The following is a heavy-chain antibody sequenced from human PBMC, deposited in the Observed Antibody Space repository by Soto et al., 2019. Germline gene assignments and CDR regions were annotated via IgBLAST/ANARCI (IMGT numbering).Heavy chain of an antibody. V-gene: IGHV4-31*03. Sequence: QVQLQESGPGLVKPSQTLSLTCTVSGGSISSGGYYWSWIRQHPGKGLEWIGYIYYSGSTYYNPSLKSRLTISVDTSKNQVSLKRSSVTAADTAVYHCARGVTMVRGVIHTPYFDYWGQGTLVTVSS. D-gene: IGHD3-10*01. CDR3: ARGVTMVRGVIHTPYFDY. CDR2: IYYSGST. CDR1: GGSISSGGYY. J-gene: IGHJ4*02.